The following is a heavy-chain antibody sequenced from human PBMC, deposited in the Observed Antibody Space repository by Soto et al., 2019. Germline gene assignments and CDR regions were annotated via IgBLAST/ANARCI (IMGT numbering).Heavy chain of an antibody. CDR2: INHSGST. D-gene: IGHD2-15*01. CDR3: ARDLRRKIGYCSGGSCYATSHFDY. CDR1: GGSFSGYY. J-gene: IGHJ4*02. Sequence: PSETLSLTCAVYGGSFSGYYWSWIRQPPGKGLEWIGEINHSGSTNYNPSLKSRVTISVDTSKNQFSLKLSSVTAADTAVYYCARDLRRKIGYCSGGSCYATSHFDYWGQGTLVTVSS. V-gene: IGHV4-34*01.